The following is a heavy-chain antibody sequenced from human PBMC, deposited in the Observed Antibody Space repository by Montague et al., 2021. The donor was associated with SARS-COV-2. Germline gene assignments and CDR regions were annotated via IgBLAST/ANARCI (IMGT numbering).Heavy chain of an antibody. Sequence: SETLSLTCTVSGGSISSYYWSWIRQPPGKGLEWIGYIYYSGSTNYNPSLKSRVTISVDTSKNQFSLRLSSVAAADTALYYCARYYERSWDVWGQGATVTVSS. V-gene: IGHV4-59*08. J-gene: IGHJ6*02. D-gene: IGHD3-16*01. CDR1: GGSISSYY. CDR2: IYYSGST. CDR3: ARYYERSWDV.